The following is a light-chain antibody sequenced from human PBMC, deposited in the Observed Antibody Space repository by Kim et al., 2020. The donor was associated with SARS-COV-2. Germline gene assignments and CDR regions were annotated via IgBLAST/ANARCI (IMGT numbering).Light chain of an antibody. CDR3: QAWDSSNWV. V-gene: IGLV3-1*01. CDR1: KLGDKY. J-gene: IGLJ3*02. Sequence: SYELTQPPSVSVSPGQTASITCSGDKLGDKYACWYQQKPGQSPVLVIYQYSKRPSGIPERFSGSNSGNTATLTISGTQAMDEADYYCQAWDSSNWVFGGG. CDR2: QYS.